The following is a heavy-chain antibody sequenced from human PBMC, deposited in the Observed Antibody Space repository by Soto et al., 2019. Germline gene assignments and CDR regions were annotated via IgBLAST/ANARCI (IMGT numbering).Heavy chain of an antibody. CDR3: ARDPQTTQDIVVVPASGYYGMDV. V-gene: IGHV3-74*01. CDR1: GFTFSSYW. J-gene: IGHJ6*02. CDR2: INSDGSST. D-gene: IGHD2-2*01. Sequence: GSLRLSCAASGFTFSSYWMHWVRQAPGKGLVWVSRINSDGSSTSYADSVKGRFTISRDNAKSTLYLQMNSLRAEDTAVYYCARDPQTTQDIVVVPASGYYGMDVWGQGTTVTVSS.